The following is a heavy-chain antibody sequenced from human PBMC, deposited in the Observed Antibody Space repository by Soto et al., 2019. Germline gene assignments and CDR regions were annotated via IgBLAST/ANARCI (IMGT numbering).Heavy chain of an antibody. CDR3: ATIGTSATGLYYCDY. CDR2: ISYSGST. Sequence: QVQLQESGPGLVKPSQTLSLTCTVSGGSISSGNYYWSWIRQPPGKGLEWIGFISYSGSTYYNASLKSRVTISVDTSKNQFSRNLNSVTAADTAVYYCATIGTSATGLYYCDYWGQGTLVTVSS. D-gene: IGHD1-7*01. J-gene: IGHJ4*02. V-gene: IGHV4-30-4*01. CDR1: GGSISSGNYY.